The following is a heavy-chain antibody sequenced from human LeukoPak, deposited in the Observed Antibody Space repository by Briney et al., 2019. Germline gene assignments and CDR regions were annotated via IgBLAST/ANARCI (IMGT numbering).Heavy chain of an antibody. J-gene: IGHJ4*02. Sequence: ASVKVSCKASGYTFTDYYMHWVRQAPGQGLEWMGRINPNSGGTNYAQKFQARVTMTRDTSISTAYMELSRLRSDDTALYYCARAAYYYDGSGYYLGDWGQGTLVTVSS. CDR2: INPNSGGT. CDR1: GYTFTDYY. CDR3: ARAAYYYDGSGYYLGD. V-gene: IGHV1-2*06. D-gene: IGHD3-22*01.